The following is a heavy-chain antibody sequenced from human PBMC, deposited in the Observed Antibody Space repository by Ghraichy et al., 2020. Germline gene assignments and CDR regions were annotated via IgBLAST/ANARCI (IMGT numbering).Heavy chain of an antibody. CDR2: INPNSGGT. CDR3: AREAAAGTYWFDP. J-gene: IGHJ5*02. D-gene: IGHD6-13*01. Sequence: ASVKVSCKASGYTFTGYYMHWVRQAPGQGLEWMGWINPNSGGTNYAQKFQGWVTMTRDTSISTAYMELSRLRSDDTAVYYCAREAAAGTYWFDPWGQGTLVTVSS. V-gene: IGHV1-2*04. CDR1: GYTFTGYY.